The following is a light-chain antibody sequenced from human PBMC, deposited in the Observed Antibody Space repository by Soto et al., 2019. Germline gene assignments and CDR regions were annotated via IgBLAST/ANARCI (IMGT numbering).Light chain of an antibody. CDR1: KRISSC. Sequence: CRASKRISSCLAWYQQKPGKAPKLLIYDASSLESGVPSRFCGSGPGTEFTLTLRTLQPDYIAPYYCQQSNTYPWTFGQGTKVDI. V-gene: IGKV1-5*01. CDR2: DAS. CDR3: QQSNTYPWT. J-gene: IGKJ1*01.